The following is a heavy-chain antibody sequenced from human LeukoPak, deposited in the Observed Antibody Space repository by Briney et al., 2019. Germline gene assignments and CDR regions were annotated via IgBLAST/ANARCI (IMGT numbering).Heavy chain of an antibody. J-gene: IGHJ3*02. Sequence: SETLSLTCAVYGGSFSGYYWSWIRQPPGKGLEWIGEINHSGSTNYNPSLKSRVTMSVDTSKNQFSLKLSSVTAAGTAVYHCARERSGPYDAFDIWGQGTMVTVSS. CDR2: INHSGST. D-gene: IGHD2-15*01. CDR1: GGSFSGYY. V-gene: IGHV4-34*01. CDR3: ARERSGPYDAFDI.